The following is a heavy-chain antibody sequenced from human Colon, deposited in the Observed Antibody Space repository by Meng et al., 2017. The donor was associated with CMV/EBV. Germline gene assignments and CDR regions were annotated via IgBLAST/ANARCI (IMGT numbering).Heavy chain of an antibody. J-gene: IGHJ5*02. CDR2: IYYLGAT. CDR1: GASIRSSNYY. CDR3: AKEHTAIIPAAIDH. D-gene: IGHD1-26*01. V-gene: IGHV4-39*07. Sequence: SETLSLTCSVAGASIRSSNYYWAWVRQPPGKGLEWIGTIYYLGATQYNPSLKSRITLSVDTSKNQFSLKMTSVTAADTAVYFCAKEHTAIIPAAIDHWGQGTLVTVSS.